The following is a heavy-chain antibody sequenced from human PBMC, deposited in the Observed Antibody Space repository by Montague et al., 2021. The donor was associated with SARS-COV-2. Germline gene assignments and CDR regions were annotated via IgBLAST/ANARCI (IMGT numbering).Heavy chain of an antibody. V-gene: IGHV4-39*07. D-gene: IGHD6-13*01. Sequence: SETLSLTCTVSGGSISSSSYYWGWIRQPPGKGLEWIGSIYYGGSTYYNPSLKSRVTISVDTSKNQFSLKLSSVTAADTAVYYCARDGRQRLVRLSGVDDWGQGTPVTVSS. CDR2: IYYGGST. CDR3: ARDGRQRLVRLSGVDD. J-gene: IGHJ4*02. CDR1: GGSISSSSYY.